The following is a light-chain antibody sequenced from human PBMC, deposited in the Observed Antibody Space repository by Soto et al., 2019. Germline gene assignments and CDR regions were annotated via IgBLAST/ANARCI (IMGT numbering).Light chain of an antibody. V-gene: IGKV1-5*03. CDR3: QHYNSYSEA. Sequence: DIQMTQSPSTLSGSVGDRVTITCRASQTISSWFAWYQQKPGKAPKLLIYKASTLKSGVPSRFSGSGSGTDFTLTISSLQPDDFATYYCQHYNSYSEAFGQGTKVELK. CDR2: KAS. CDR1: QTISSW. J-gene: IGKJ1*01.